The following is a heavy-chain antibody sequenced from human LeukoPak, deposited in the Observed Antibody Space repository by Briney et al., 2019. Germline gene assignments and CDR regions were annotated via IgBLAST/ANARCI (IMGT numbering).Heavy chain of an antibody. J-gene: IGHJ4*02. D-gene: IGHD3-10*01. V-gene: IGHV3-21*01. CDR1: GFTFSSYS. Sequence: GGSLRLSCAASGFTFSSYSMNWVRQAPGKGLEWVSSISSSSSYIYYADSVKGRFTISRDNAKNSLYLQMNSLRAEDTAVYYCARGTATYYYGSGHGCFDYWGQGTLATVSS. CDR3: ARGTATYYYGSGHGCFDY. CDR2: ISSSSSYI.